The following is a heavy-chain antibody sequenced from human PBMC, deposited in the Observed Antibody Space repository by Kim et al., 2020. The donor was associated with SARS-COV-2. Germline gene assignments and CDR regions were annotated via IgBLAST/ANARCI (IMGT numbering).Heavy chain of an antibody. CDR2: IYYSGST. V-gene: IGHV4-39*01. CDR1: GGSISSSSYY. D-gene: IGHD5-12*01. Sequence: SETLSLTCTVSGGSISSSSYYWGWIRQPPGKGLEWIGSIYYSGSTYYNPSLKSRVTISVDTSKNQFSLKLSSVTAADTAVYYCKVEMATIGVYYYYGMDVWGQGTTVTVSS. CDR3: KVEMATIGVYYYYGMDV. J-gene: IGHJ6*02.